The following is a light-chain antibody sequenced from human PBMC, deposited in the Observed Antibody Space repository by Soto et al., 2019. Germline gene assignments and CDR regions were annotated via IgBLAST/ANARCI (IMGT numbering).Light chain of an antibody. V-gene: IGKV3-11*01. CDR1: QSVSSY. CDR2: DAS. J-gene: IGKJ5*01. Sequence: MVKQPLVSLSLSPVETATLPCRASQSVSSYLASYQQKTGQAARLLIYDASNSATGIPARFSGSGAGTDVTLPISSLEPEDVAVDYCRQRSNWPLTFGQGTQLEIK. CDR3: RQRSNWPLT.